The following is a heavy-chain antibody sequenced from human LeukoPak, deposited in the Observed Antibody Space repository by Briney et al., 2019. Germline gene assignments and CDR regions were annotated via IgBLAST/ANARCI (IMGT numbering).Heavy chain of an antibody. CDR3: ATPKGGSGSHRAPLEY. J-gene: IGHJ4*02. V-gene: IGHV3-48*04. CDR1: GFTFSSYG. CDR2: ISSSSSTI. Sequence: PGGSLRLSCAASGFTFSSYGMHWVRRAPGKGLEWVSYISSSSSTIYYADSVKGRFTISRDNAKNSLYLQMNSLRAEDTAVYYCATPKGGSGSHRAPLEYWGQGTLVTVST. D-gene: IGHD3-10*01.